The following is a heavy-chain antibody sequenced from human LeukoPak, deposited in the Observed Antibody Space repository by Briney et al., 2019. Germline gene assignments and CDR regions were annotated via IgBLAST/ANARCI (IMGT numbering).Heavy chain of an antibody. CDR3: ARATGGEYSSSSLFDY. CDR2: IYYSGST. D-gene: IGHD6-6*01. CDR1: GGSISSGGYY. J-gene: IGHJ4*02. V-gene: IGHV4-31*03. Sequence: PSETLSLTCTVSGGSISSGGYYWSWIRQHPGKGLEWIGYIYYSGSTYYNPSLKSRVTISVDTSKNQFSLKLSSVTAADTAVYCCARATGGEYSSSSLFDYWGQGTLVTVSS.